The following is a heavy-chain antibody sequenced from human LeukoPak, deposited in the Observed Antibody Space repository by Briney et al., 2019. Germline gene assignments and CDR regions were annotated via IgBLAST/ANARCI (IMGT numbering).Heavy chain of an antibody. Sequence: PSQTLSLTCTVSGGSISSGSYYWSWIRQPAGKGLEWIGRIYTSGSTNYNPSLKSRVTISVDTSKNQFSLKLSSVTAADTAVYYCARAPIAGSGAFDIWGQGTKVTVSS. CDR1: GGSISSGSYY. J-gene: IGHJ3*02. V-gene: IGHV4-61*02. D-gene: IGHD6-13*01. CDR3: ARAPIAGSGAFDI. CDR2: IYTSGST.